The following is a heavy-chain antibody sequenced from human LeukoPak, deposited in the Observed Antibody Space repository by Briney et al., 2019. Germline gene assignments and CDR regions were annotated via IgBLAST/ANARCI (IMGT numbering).Heavy chain of an antibody. D-gene: IGHD2-15*01. Sequence: QTGGSLRLSCAASGLTVISNHMSWVRKAPGKGLEWVLVIYTGGSTDYADSVNGRFTISRDNSKNTLYLQMNSLRAEDTAVYYCARGARAATGYYYYYMDVWGKGTTVTVSS. CDR2: IYTGGST. CDR1: GLTVISNH. V-gene: IGHV3-53*01. J-gene: IGHJ6*03. CDR3: ARGARAATGYYYYYMDV.